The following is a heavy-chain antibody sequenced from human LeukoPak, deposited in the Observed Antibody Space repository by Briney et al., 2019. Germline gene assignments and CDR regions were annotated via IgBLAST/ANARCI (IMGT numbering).Heavy chain of an antibody. J-gene: IGHJ5*02. D-gene: IGHD6-13*01. CDR2: INPNGGST. CDR1: GYTFTIYY. CDR3: ARSRSAAVYNWFDP. Sequence: AAVTVSFKASGYTFTIYYMHWVRHAPGQGLEWMGIINPNGGSTSYAQKFQGRVTMTRDTSTSTVYMELSSLRNEDTAVYYCARSRSAAVYNWFDPWGQGTLVTVSS. V-gene: IGHV1-46*01.